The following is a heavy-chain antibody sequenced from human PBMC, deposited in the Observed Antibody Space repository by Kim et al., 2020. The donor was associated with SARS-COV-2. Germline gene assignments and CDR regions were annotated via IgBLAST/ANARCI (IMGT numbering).Heavy chain of an antibody. CDR1: GFTFSSYG. D-gene: IGHD3-22*01. Sequence: GGSLRLSCAASGFTFSSYGMHWVRQAPGKGLEWVAVISYDGSNKYYADSVKGRFTISRDNSKNTLYLQMNSLRAEDTAVYYCAKDQKIVNYYDSSGYYSAFDYWGQGTLVTVSS. V-gene: IGHV3-30*18. J-gene: IGHJ4*02. CDR3: AKDQKIVNYYDSSGYYSAFDY. CDR2: ISYDGSNK.